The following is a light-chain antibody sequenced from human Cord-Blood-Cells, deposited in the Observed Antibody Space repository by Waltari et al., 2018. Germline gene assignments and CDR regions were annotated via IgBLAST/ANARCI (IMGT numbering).Light chain of an antibody. Sequence: QSALTQPRSVSGSPGQSVTISCTGTSSDVGGYNSVSCYQQHPGKAPKLMNYDVSKRPSGVPDRFAGTKSGNTASLTISGLQAEDEADYYCCSYAGSYTYVFGTGTKVTVL. J-gene: IGLJ1*01. CDR1: SSDVGGYNS. CDR2: DVS. V-gene: IGLV2-11*01. CDR3: CSYAGSYTYV.